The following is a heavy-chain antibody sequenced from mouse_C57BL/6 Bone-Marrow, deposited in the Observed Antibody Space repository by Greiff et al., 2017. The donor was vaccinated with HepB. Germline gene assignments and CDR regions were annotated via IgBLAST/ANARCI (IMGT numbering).Heavy chain of an antibody. CDR3: VRGGNYEAMDY. J-gene: IGHJ4*01. CDR2: IISKSSNYAT. CDR1: GFNFNPYA. V-gene: IGHV10-3*01. Sequence: DVMLVESGGGLVQPKGSLKLSCAASGFNFNPYAMHWVRQAPGKGLEWVARIISKSSNYATYYADSVNDRFTISSDDSQSMLYLQINNLKTEDTSMYYCVRGGNYEAMDYWGQGTSVTVSS. D-gene: IGHD2-1*01.